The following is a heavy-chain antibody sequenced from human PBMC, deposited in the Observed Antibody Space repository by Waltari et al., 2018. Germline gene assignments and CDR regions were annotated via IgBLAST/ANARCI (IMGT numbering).Heavy chain of an antibody. CDR1: GFPFRDYW. CDR3: ARMGATVLKSIDF. D-gene: IGHD2-21*02. Sequence: EVQLVESGGGLVQPGGSLRLSCEGSGFPFRDYWMTWVRQAPNMGLEGVATIKQDGSDQYYVDHVKGRFTISRDNAKNSVHLRMDSLRAEDTAFYYCARMGATVLKSIDFWGQGTLVTVSS. CDR2: IKQDGSDQ. V-gene: IGHV3-7*03. J-gene: IGHJ4*02.